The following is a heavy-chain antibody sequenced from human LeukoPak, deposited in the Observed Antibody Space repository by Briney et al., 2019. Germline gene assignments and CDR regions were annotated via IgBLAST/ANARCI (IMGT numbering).Heavy chain of an antibody. CDR3: ARRTPYSSGPFDY. CDR1: GFTVSSNY. Sequence: PGGSLRLSCAASGFTVSSNYMSWVRQAPGKGLEWVSVIYSGGSTYYADSAKGRFAISRDNSKNTLYLQMNNLRAEDTAVYYCARRTPYSSGPFDYWGQGTLVTVSS. D-gene: IGHD6-19*01. CDR2: IYSGGST. J-gene: IGHJ4*02. V-gene: IGHV3-66*01.